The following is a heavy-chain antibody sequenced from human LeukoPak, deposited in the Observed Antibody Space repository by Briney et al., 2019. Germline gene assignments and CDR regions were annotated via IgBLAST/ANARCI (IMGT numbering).Heavy chain of an antibody. V-gene: IGHV4-4*09. CDR3: ATSNDAQIAPFAH. Sequence: SETLSLTCTVSGVSMSAYQWSWLRQSPEKGLEWIGCINTKGETSYNPSLKSRVTTSVDTSKSQFSLRLTSVTAADTAVYHCATSNDAQIAPFAHWGPGAPVTVSS. D-gene: IGHD2-21*01. CDR1: GVSMSAYQ. CDR2: INTKGET. J-gene: IGHJ4*02.